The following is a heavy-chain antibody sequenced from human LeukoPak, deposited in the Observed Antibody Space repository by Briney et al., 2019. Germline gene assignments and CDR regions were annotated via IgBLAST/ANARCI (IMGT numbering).Heavy chain of an antibody. V-gene: IGHV4-39*07. D-gene: IGHD6-19*01. J-gene: IGHJ4*02. Sequence: SETLSLTCTVSGGSISSSSYYWGWIRQPPGKGLEWIGSIYYSGSTYYNPSLKSRVTISVDKSKNQFSLKLSSVTAADTAVYYCANSGWPRGGIDYWGQGTLVTVSS. CDR1: GGSISSSSYY. CDR3: ANSGWPRGGIDY. CDR2: IYYSGST.